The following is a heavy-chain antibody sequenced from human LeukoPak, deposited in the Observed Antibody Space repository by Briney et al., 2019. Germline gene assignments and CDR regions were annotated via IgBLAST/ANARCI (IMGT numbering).Heavy chain of an antibody. V-gene: IGHV3-74*01. Sequence: PGGSLRLSCAASGFTFSSYWMHWVRQAPGKGLVWVSRINSDGSGTSYADSVKGRFTISRDNAKNTLYLQMNSLRAEDTAVYYCARDNLDYYDSSGIDYWGQGTLVTVSS. J-gene: IGHJ4*02. CDR3: ARDNLDYYDSSGIDY. CDR1: GFTFSSYW. D-gene: IGHD3-22*01. CDR2: INSDGSGT.